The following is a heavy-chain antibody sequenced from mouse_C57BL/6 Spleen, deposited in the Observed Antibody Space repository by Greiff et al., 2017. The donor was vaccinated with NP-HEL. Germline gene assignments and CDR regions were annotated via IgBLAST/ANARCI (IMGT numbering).Heavy chain of an antibody. CDR1: GFTFSSYT. CDR2: ISGGGGNT. J-gene: IGHJ2*01. Sequence: EVHLVESGGGSVKPGGSLKLSCAASGFTFSSYTMSWVRQTPEKRLEWVATISGGGGNTYYPDSVKGRFTISRDNAKNTLYLQMSSLRSEDTALYYCARITTVFDYWGQGTTLTVSS. D-gene: IGHD1-1*01. CDR3: ARITTVFDY. V-gene: IGHV5-9*01.